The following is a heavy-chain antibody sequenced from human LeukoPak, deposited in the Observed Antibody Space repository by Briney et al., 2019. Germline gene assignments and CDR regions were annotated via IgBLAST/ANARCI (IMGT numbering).Heavy chain of an antibody. CDR3: ARDTAPLLVGATRY. J-gene: IGHJ4*02. V-gene: IGHV3-30*04. CDR1: GFTFSSYA. D-gene: IGHD1-26*01. Sequence: PGMSLRLSCAASGFTFSSYAMHWVRQAPGKGLEWVAVISYDGSNKYYADSVKGRFTISRDNSKNTLYLQMNSLRAEDTAVYYCARDTAPLLVGATRYWGQGTLVTVSS. CDR2: ISYDGSNK.